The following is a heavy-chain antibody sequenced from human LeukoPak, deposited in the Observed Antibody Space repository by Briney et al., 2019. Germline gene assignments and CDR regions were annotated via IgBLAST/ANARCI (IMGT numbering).Heavy chain of an antibody. CDR3: ARRGVGKAFYH. CDR2: NHYSGSS. D-gene: IGHD3-10*01. CDR1: GVSINSGDYY. Sequence: SETLSLTCTVSGVSINSGDYYWSWIRQHPGKGLEWIGYNHYSGSSYYIPSLKSRVTISLDTSKNQFSLELTSVTAADTAVYYCARRGVGKAFYHWGQGTLVTVSS. V-gene: IGHV4-31*03. J-gene: IGHJ5*02.